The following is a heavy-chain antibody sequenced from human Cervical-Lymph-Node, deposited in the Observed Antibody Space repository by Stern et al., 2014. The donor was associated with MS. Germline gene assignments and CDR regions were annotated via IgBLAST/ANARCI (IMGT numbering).Heavy chain of an antibody. CDR3: ARSDRLWGSFDY. V-gene: IGHV4-31*03. CDR1: GGSLSSTGYY. CDR2: IHYRGST. Sequence: QVQLQESGPGLVKLSQTLSLTCTVSGGSLSSTGYYWTWIRQHPGKGLEWIGYIHYRGSTYYNPSLKSRGTISVDTSQNQFSLNLTSVTAADTALYYCARSDRLWGSFDYWGQGRLVTVSS. D-gene: IGHD3-16*01. J-gene: IGHJ4*02.